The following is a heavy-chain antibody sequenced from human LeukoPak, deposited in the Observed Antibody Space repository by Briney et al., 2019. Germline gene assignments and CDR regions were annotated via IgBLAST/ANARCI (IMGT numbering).Heavy chain of an antibody. CDR3: ARVNVDIVATTLGIFDY. V-gene: IGHV4-59*01. CDR1: GGSISSYY. CDR2: IYYNGST. D-gene: IGHD5-12*01. Sequence: SETLSLTCTVSGGSISSYYWSWIRQPPGKGLEWIGYIYYNGSTNYNPSLKSRVTISVDTSKNQFSLKLSSVTAADTAVYYCARVNVDIVATTLGIFDYWGQGTLVTVSS. J-gene: IGHJ4*02.